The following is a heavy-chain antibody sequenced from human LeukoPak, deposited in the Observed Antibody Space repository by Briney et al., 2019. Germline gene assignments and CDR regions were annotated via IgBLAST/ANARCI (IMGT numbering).Heavy chain of an antibody. CDR2: FDSEDGET. D-gene: IGHD2-2*01. V-gene: IGHV1-24*01. J-gene: IGHJ3*02. CDR3: ATAFRPIVVVPAAYAFDI. Sequence: ASVKVSCKVSGYTLTELSMHWVRQAPGKGLEWMGRFDSEDGETIYAQKFQGRVTMTEDTSTDTAYMELSSLRSEDTAVYYCATAFRPIVVVPAAYAFDIWGQGTMVTVSS. CDR1: GYTLTELS.